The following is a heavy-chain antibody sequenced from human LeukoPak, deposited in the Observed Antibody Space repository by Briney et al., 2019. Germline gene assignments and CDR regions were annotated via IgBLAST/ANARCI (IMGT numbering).Heavy chain of an antibody. CDR2: INPNSDGT. CDR3: ARVYARYCSGGSCYSWLGY. CDR1: GYTFTCYY. D-gene: IGHD2-15*01. Sequence: GASVKVSCKASGYTFTCYYVHWVRQAPGQGLEWMGWINPNSDGTIYAQKFQGRLTMTRDTSSSTAYMELSSLRSDDTAVYYCARVYARYCSGGSCYSWLGYWGQGTLVTVSS. J-gene: IGHJ4*02. V-gene: IGHV1-2*02.